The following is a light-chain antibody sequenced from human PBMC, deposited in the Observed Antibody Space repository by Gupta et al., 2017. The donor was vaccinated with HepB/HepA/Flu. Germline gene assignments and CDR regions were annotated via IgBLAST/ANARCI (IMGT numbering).Light chain of an antibody. CDR3: RSYAGSNFWV. CDR2: EVT. Sequence: SALTQPPSAYASPGQSVTIACTGTSSDVGGYIYVPWYQQRTGKAPKLMIYEVTKRPSGVPDRFSRTKSDNTASLTVSGLPAEGEADYYCRSYAGSNFWVFGGGTKLTVL. J-gene: IGLJ3*02. CDR1: SSDVGGYIY. V-gene: IGLV2-8*01.